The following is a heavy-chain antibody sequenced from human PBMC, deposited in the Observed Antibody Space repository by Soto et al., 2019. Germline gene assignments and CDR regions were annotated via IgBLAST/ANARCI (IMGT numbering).Heavy chain of an antibody. J-gene: IGHJ3*02. CDR2: IKQGGSEI. Sequence: EVQLVESGGGLVQPGGSLRLSCAASGFTLSGYWMSWVRQAPGKGLEWVANIKQGGSEIYYVDSVKGRFTISRDNAKNSLFLQMNSLRAEDTAVYYCLITTSAFDIWGQGTLVTVSS. V-gene: IGHV3-7*01. D-gene: IGHD4-4*01. CDR1: GFTLSGYW. CDR3: LITTSAFDI.